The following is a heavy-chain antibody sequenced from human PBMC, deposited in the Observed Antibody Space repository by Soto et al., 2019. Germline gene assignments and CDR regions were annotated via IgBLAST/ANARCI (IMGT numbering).Heavy chain of an antibody. V-gene: IGHV1-18*04. D-gene: IGHD2-2*01. CDR1: GYTFTSYG. CDR2: ISSYNGNT. J-gene: IGHJ5*02. Sequence: ASVKVSCKASGYTFTSYGISWVRQAPGQGLEWMGWISSYNGNTNYAQKVQGRVTMTTDKSTSTTYMELRSLRSDDTAVYYCARGPRYCSTTSCFSGGTWADPWG. CDR3: ARGPRYCSTTSCFSGGTWADP.